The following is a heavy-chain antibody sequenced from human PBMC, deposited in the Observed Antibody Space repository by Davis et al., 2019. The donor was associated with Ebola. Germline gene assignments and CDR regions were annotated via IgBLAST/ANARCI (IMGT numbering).Heavy chain of an antibody. CDR3: ARGASSWLNHGIFDY. J-gene: IGHJ4*02. D-gene: IGHD6-13*01. CDR1: GGSISTYH. CDR2: MYNNGSP. Sequence: PSETLSLTCTVSGGSISTYHWTWIRRPPGKGLEWIGYMYNNGSPNYNPSLKGRVTISIDTSNNHFSLKLNSVTAADTAVYYCARGASSWLNHGIFDYWGQGILVTVAS. V-gene: IGHV4-59*01.